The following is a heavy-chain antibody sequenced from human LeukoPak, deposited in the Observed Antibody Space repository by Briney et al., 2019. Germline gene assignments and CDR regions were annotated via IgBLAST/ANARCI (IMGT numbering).Heavy chain of an antibody. V-gene: IGHV5-51*01. CDR1: GYSFTSYW. D-gene: IGHD3-9*01. CDR2: IYPGDSDT. Sequence: GESLKISCKGSGYSFTSYWIGWVRKMPGKGLEWMGIIYPGDSDTSYSPSFQGQVTISADKSISTAYLQWSSLKASDAAMYYCARHGRYYYILTGYYGWFDPWGQGTLVTVSS. J-gene: IGHJ5*02. CDR3: ARHGRYYYILTGYYGWFDP.